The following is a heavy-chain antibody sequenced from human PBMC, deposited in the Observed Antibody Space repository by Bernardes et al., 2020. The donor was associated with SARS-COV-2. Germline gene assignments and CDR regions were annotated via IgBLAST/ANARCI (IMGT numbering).Heavy chain of an antibody. CDR2: LDERGGA. CDR3: ARGQVDISMVLVVFTGASFYVDP. V-gene: IGHV4-34*01. D-gene: IGHD3-22*01. Sequence: SETLSLTCAVFGGSFSGSSWSWFRQAPGKGLEWIGELDERGGANYNPSLKSRVSISVDTSRNQFSLKLNSATAADTAVYYCARGQVDISMVLVVFTGASFYVDPWCEAVRVTVSS. CDR1: GGSFSGSS. J-gene: IGHJ5*02.